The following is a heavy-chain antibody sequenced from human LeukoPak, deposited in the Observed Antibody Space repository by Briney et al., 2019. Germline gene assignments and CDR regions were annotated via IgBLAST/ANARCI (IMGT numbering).Heavy chain of an antibody. Sequence: SWIRQPPGKGLEWIGEINHSGSTNYNPSLKSRVTISVDTSKNQFSLKLSSVTAADTAVYYCARGRLELITMVRGVMFAHFDYWGQGTLVTVSS. J-gene: IGHJ4*02. V-gene: IGHV4-34*01. CDR3: ARGRLELITMVRGVMFAHFDY. D-gene: IGHD3-10*01. CDR2: INHSGST.